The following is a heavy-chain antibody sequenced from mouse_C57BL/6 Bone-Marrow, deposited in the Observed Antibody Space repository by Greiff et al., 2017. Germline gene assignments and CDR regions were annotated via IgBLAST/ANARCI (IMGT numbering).Heavy chain of an antibody. D-gene: IGHD2-2*01. Sequence: QVQLQQPGAELVKPGASVKMSCKASGYTFTSYWITWVKQRPGQGLEWIGDIYPGSGSTNYNEKFKSKATLTVDTSSSTAYMQLSSLTSEDSAVYYCAREDYGYSSWFAYWGQGTLVTVSA. V-gene: IGHV1-55*01. CDR3: AREDYGYSSWFAY. CDR2: IYPGSGST. CDR1: GYTFTSYW. J-gene: IGHJ3*01.